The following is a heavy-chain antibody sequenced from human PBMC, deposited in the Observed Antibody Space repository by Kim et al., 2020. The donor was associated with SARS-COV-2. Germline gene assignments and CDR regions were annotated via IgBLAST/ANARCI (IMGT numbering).Heavy chain of an antibody. Sequence: TNYNPPLKSRVTISVDTSKNQFSLKVRSVTAADTAIYYCARGIGSSYFGIYWGQGTLVTVSS. CDR3: ARGIGSSYFGIY. V-gene: IGHV4-59*09. D-gene: IGHD6-13*01. CDR2: T. J-gene: IGHJ4*02.